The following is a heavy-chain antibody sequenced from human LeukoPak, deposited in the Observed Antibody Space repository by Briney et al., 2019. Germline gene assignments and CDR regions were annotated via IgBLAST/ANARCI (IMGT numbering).Heavy chain of an antibody. Sequence: GGSLRLSCAASGFSFSSYAMDWVRQAPGKGLEWVSGITGSGGSTYYADPVKGRFTISRDNSKNTVYLQMNSLRDEDTAVYYCAKRSGSPRPEYFDYWGQGTRVTVSS. V-gene: IGHV3-23*01. CDR1: GFSFSSYA. CDR2: ITGSGGST. D-gene: IGHD1-14*01. CDR3: AKRSGSPRPEYFDY. J-gene: IGHJ4*02.